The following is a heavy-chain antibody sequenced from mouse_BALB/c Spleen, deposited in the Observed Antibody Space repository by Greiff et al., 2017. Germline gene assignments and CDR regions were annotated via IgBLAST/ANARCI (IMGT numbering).Heavy chain of an antibody. CDR2: ISSGSSTI. CDR3: ARSDRYDGDWYFDV. V-gene: IGHV5-17*02. J-gene: IGHJ1*01. CDR1: GFTFSSFG. D-gene: IGHD2-14*01. Sequence: EVQLVESGGGLVQPGGSRKLSCAASGFTFSSFGMHWVRQAPEKGLEWVAYISSGSSTIYYADTVKGRFTISRDNPKNTLFLQMTSLRSEDTAMYYFARSDRYDGDWYFDVWGAGTTVTVSS.